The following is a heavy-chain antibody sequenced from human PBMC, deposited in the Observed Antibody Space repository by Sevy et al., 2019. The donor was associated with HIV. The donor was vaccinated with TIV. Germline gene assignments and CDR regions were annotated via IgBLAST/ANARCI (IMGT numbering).Heavy chain of an antibody. V-gene: IGHV3-30*04. CDR1: GFTFSSYA. CDR3: ARGDIVVVPAARSYYYYGMDV. Sequence: GGSLRLSCAASGFTFSSYAMHWVRQAPGKGLEWVAVISYDGSNKYYADSVKGRFTISRDNSKNTLYLQMNSLRAEDTAVYYCARGDIVVVPAARSYYYYGMDVWGQGTTVTISS. D-gene: IGHD2-2*01. J-gene: IGHJ6*02. CDR2: ISYDGSNK.